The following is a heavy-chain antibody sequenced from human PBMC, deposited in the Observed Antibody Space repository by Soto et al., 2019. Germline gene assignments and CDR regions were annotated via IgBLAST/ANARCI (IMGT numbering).Heavy chain of an antibody. V-gene: IGHV3-74*01. CDR1: GFAFSDYN. Sequence: GGSLRLSCAASGFAFSDYNMHWVRQAPGKGLVWVSRISSDGISTDYADSVKGRFTISRDNAKNTLYLQVNNLRADDTAVYYCARIGSFSSSLWGLGNLVTVS. D-gene: IGHD6-13*01. CDR3: ARIGSFSSSL. J-gene: IGHJ1*01. CDR2: ISSDGIST.